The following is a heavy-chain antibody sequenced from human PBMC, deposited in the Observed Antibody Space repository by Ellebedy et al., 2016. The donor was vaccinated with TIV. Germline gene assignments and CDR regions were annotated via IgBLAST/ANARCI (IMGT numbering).Heavy chain of an antibody. Sequence: PGGSLRLSCAASGFTFSSYSMNWVRQSPGKGLEWVSYISSSSSTIYYADSVKGRFTISRDNAKNSLYLQMNSMRDEDTAVYYGARDEAEVGATFFGYWGQGTLVTVSS. CDR1: GFTFSSYS. V-gene: IGHV3-48*02. D-gene: IGHD1-26*01. CDR2: ISSSSSTI. CDR3: ARDEAEVGATFFGY. J-gene: IGHJ4*02.